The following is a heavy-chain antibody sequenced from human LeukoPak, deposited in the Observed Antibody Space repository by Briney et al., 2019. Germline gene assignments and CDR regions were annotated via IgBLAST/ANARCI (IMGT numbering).Heavy chain of an antibody. Sequence: PSETLSLTCAVSGGSISSSNWWSWVRQPPGKGLEWIGEIYHSGSTNYNPSLKSRVTISVDKSKNQFSLKLSSVTAADTAVYYCARGGIAAAAEPRSFDYWGQGTLVTVSS. CDR3: ARGGIAAAAEPRSFDY. CDR1: GGSISSSNW. V-gene: IGHV4-4*02. CDR2: IYHSGST. J-gene: IGHJ4*02. D-gene: IGHD6-13*01.